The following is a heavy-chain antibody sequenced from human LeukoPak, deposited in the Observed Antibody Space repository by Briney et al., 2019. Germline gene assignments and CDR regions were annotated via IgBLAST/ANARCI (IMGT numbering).Heavy chain of an antibody. D-gene: IGHD6-19*01. Sequence: GGSLRLSCAASGITLSSYAMNWVRQAPGKGLEWVSAISGSAGSTYYADSVKGRFTISRDNSKNTLYLQMNSLRAEDTAVYYCARTPSGWYEVYYFDYWGQGTLVTVSS. V-gene: IGHV3-23*01. CDR2: ISGSAGST. J-gene: IGHJ4*02. CDR1: GITLSSYA. CDR3: ARTPSGWYEVYYFDY.